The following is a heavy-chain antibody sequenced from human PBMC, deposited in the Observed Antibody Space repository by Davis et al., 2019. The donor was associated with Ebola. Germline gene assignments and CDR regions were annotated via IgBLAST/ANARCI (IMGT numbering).Heavy chain of an antibody. Sequence: ASVKVSCMASLYTFPSYGITWVLQPPAPGLDRMGWMNPNSGNTGYAQQFQGRVTMTRNTSISTAYMELNSLGSKDTAVYYCARGLRYYYGMDVWDKGTTVTDSS. CDR1: LYTFPSYG. J-gene: IGHJ6*04. CDR2: MNPNSGNT. D-gene: IGHD2-21*01. V-gene: IGHV1-8*02. CDR3: ARGLRYYYGMDV.